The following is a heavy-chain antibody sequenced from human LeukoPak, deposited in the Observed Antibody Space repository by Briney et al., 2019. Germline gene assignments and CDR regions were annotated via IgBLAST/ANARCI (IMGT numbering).Heavy chain of an antibody. J-gene: IGHJ5*02. Sequence: GGSLRLSCAASGFTFSDYYMSWIRQAPGKGLEWVSYISSSGSTIHCADSVKGRFTISRDNAKNSLYLQMNSLRAEDTAVYYCASVGRDYSNYVVHWGQGTLVTVSS. CDR1: GFTFSDYY. D-gene: IGHD4-11*01. CDR3: ASVGRDYSNYVVH. V-gene: IGHV3-11*01. CDR2: ISSSGSTI.